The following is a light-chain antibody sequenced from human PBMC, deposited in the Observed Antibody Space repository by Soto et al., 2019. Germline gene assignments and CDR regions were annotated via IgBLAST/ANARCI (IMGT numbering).Light chain of an antibody. J-gene: IGKJ4*01. CDR2: DTS. CDR3: QRYNNWPLT. Sequence: EIIMTQSPATLSVPPGEGATLSCRASQGIGSTLAWYQHKPGQTPRLLIYDTSTRATGVPARFSGSRSGTEFTLTINSLQSEDFAVYYCQRYNNWPLTFGGGTKVDIK. CDR1: QGIGST. V-gene: IGKV3-15*01.